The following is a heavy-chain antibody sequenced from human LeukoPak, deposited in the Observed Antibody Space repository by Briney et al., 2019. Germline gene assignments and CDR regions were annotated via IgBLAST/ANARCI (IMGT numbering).Heavy chain of an antibody. V-gene: IGHV4-61*02. J-gene: IGHJ4*02. Sequence: TSETLSLTCTVSGGSISSGSYYWSWIRQPAGKGLEWIGRIYTSGSTNYNPSLKSRVTISVDTSKNQFSLKLSSVTAADTAVYHCARQPRDYYDSSGYYEYWGQGTLVTVSS. CDR2: IYTSGST. CDR3: ARQPRDYYDSSGYYEY. D-gene: IGHD3-22*01. CDR1: GGSISSGSYY.